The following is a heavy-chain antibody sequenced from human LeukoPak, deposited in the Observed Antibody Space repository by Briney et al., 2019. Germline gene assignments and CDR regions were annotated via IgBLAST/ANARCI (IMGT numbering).Heavy chain of an antibody. CDR1: GFTFSSYW. CDR2: INSDGSST. CDR3: VKDGAHWDFDY. D-gene: IGHD2-15*01. J-gene: IGHJ4*02. Sequence: GGSLRLSCAASGFTFSSYWMHWVRHAPGKGLVWVSRINSDGSSTNYADSVKGRFTISRDNAKNTLYLQMNSLRTEDTAVYYCVKDGAHWDFDYWGQGTLVTVSS. V-gene: IGHV3-74*01.